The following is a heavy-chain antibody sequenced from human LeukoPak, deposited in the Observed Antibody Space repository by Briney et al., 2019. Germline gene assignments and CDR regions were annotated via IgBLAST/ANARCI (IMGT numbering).Heavy chain of an antibody. V-gene: IGHV1-24*01. D-gene: IGHD1-7*01. J-gene: IGHJ5*02. Sequence: ASAKVSCKVSGHTLTEISIHWVRQAPGKGLEWMGGLDPEDGETLYAQKFQGRVTMTEDTSTDTAYMELSSLRSDDTAVYYCATVAGTTWDENWFDPWGQGTLVTVSS. CDR2: LDPEDGET. CDR1: GHTLTEIS. CDR3: ATVAGTTWDENWFDP.